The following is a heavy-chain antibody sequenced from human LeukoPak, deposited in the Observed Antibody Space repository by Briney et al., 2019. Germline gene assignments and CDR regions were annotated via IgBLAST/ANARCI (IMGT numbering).Heavy chain of an antibody. D-gene: IGHD6-13*01. CDR2: INPNSGGT. V-gene: IGHV1-2*02. CDR1: GYTFTGYY. J-gene: IGHJ5*02. CDR3: ARVASSWYLYWFDP. Sequence: ASVKVSCKASGYTFTGYYMHWVRQAPGQGLEWMGWINPNSGGTNYAQKFQGRVTMTRDTSISTAYMELSRLRSDDTAVYYCARVASSWYLYWFDPWGQGTLVTVSS.